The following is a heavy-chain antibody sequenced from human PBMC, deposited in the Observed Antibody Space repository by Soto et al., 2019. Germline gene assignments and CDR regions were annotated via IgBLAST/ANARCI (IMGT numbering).Heavy chain of an antibody. D-gene: IGHD3-22*01. CDR3: ARDFYQSSGYCDY. Sequence: QVQLVQSGAQVKKPGASVKVSCKAYGYTFSSYRLSWVRQAPGQGLEWMGWISAYSGNTVYTQRSKGRLTMATDTSTGTAYLELRSLRSDDTAVYYCARDFYQSSGYCDYWGQGTLVTVSS. V-gene: IGHV1-18*01. CDR2: ISAYSGNT. J-gene: IGHJ4*02. CDR1: GYTFSSYR.